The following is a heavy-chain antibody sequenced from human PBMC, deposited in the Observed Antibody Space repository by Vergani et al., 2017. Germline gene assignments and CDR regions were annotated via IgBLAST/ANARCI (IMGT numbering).Heavy chain of an antibody. J-gene: IGHJ5*02. CDR3: ARAGGQPRGVGSPVSWFDP. Sequence: QVQLVQSGAEVKKPGASVKVSCKASGYTFTGYYMHWVRQAPGQGLEWMGWIYPNSGGTNYAQKFQGRVTMTRDTSISKAYMELSRLRADDTAVYYCARAGGQPRGVGSPVSWFDPWGQGTLVTVSS. CDR2: IYPNSGGT. CDR1: GYTFTGYY. V-gene: IGHV1-2*02. D-gene: IGHD4-23*01.